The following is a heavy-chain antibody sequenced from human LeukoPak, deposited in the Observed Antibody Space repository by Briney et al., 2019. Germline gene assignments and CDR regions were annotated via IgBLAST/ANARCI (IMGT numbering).Heavy chain of an antibody. J-gene: IGHJ4*02. Sequence: PGGSLRLSCAASGFSFSSYGMNWVRQAPGQGLEWVAFISHDGSDKYYADSVKGRFTISRDNAKNTLYVQMNSLRAEDTAMYYCAKSKTYGDFGYFDYWGQGILVTVSS. CDR3: AKSKTYGDFGYFDY. D-gene: IGHD4-17*01. CDR2: ISHDGSDK. V-gene: IGHV3-30*18. CDR1: GFSFSSYG.